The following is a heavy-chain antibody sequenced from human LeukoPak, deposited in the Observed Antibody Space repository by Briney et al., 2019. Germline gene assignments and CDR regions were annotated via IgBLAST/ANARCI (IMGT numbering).Heavy chain of an antibody. D-gene: IGHD3-10*01. CDR1: GYTFTSYA. J-gene: IGHJ4*02. Sequence: ASVKVSCKASGYTFTSYAMHWVRQAPAQRLEWMGWINAGNGNTKYSQKFQGRVTITRDTSASTAYMELSSPRSEDTAVYYCARDRGYGSGSYPNGLDYWGQGTLVTVSS. CDR2: INAGNGNT. V-gene: IGHV1-3*01. CDR3: ARDRGYGSGSYPNGLDY.